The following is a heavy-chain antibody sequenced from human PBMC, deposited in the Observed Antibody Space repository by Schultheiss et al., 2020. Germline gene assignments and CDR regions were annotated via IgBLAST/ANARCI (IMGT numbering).Heavy chain of an antibody. V-gene: IGHV4-59*01. Sequence: SATLSLTCTVSGGSISGYYWSWIRQPPGKGLEWIGHIHYSGSTNYNPSLKSRVTISVDTSKNQFSLKLNSVTAADTAVYYCARGGYDSSGYMIHWGQGNLGTVSS. CDR1: GGSISGYY. J-gene: IGHJ4*02. CDR3: ARGGYDSSGYMIH. D-gene: IGHD3-22*01. CDR2: IHYSGST.